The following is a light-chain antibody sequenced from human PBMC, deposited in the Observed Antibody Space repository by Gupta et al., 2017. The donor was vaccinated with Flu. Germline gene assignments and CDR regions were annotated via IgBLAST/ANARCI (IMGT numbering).Light chain of an antibody. V-gene: IGKV4-1*01. CDR1: QSVLYSSNNKSY. CDR3: QQYYMTPLT. CDR2: WAS. Sequence: SLAERATINCKSSQSVLYSSNNKSYLAWYQQKPGQSPKLLIYWASTRESGVPDRFSGSGSGTDFTLTISSLQAEDVAVYYCQQYYMTPLTFGQGTRLEIK. J-gene: IGKJ5*01.